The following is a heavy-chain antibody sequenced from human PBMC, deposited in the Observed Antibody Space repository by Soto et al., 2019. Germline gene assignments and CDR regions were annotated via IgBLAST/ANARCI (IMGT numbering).Heavy chain of an antibody. CDR2: IYYSGST. D-gene: IGHD2-2*01. CDR1: CGSISSGGYY. Sequence: PSETLSLTCTVSCGSISSGGYYWSWIRQHPGKGLEWIGYIYYSGSTYYNPSLKSRVTISVDTSKNQFSLKLSSVTAADTAVYYCARQEGVVPAALFDYWGQGTLVTVSS. CDR3: ARQEGVVPAALFDY. J-gene: IGHJ4*02. V-gene: IGHV4-31*03.